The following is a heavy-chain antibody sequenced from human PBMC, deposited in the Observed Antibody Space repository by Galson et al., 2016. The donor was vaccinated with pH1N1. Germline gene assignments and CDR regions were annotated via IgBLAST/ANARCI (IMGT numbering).Heavy chain of an antibody. Sequence: SLRLSCAASGFIFSDYWMSWVRQAPGKGLEWVPKINQDGSRKYYVDSMKGRCTISRDNAENSLSLQMNSLRVEDTALYYCATEDYYTSLYWGQGILVTVSS. J-gene: IGHJ4*02. CDR1: GFIFSDYW. CDR2: INQDGSRK. D-gene: IGHD1-26*01. CDR3: ATEDYYTSLY. V-gene: IGHV3-7*01.